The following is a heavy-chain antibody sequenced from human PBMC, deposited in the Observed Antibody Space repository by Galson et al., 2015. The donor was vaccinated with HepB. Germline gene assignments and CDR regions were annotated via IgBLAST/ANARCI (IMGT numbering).Heavy chain of an antibody. CDR2: ISGSGGST. Sequence: SLRLSCAASGFTFSSYAMSWVRQAPGKGLEWVSAISGSGGSTYYADSVKGRFTISRDNSKNTLYLQMNSLRAEDTAVYYCAKVSIVVVTGWYFDLWGRGTLVTVSS. J-gene: IGHJ2*01. CDR3: AKVSIVVVTGWYFDL. V-gene: IGHV3-23*01. D-gene: IGHD2-21*02. CDR1: GFTFSSYA.